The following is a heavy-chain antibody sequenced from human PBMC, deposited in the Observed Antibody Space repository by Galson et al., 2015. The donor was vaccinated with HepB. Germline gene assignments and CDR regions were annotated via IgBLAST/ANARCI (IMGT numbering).Heavy chain of an antibody. Sequence: SVKVSCKASGGTFSSYAISWVRQAPGQGLEWMGGIIPIFGTANYAQKFQGRVTITADESTSTAYMELSSLRSEDTAVYYCGKTRIQLSVYYYGMDVWGQGTTVTVSS. D-gene: IGHD5-18*01. CDR3: GKTRIQLSVYYYGMDV. J-gene: IGHJ6*02. V-gene: IGHV1-69*13. CDR2: IIPIFGTA. CDR1: GGTFSSYA.